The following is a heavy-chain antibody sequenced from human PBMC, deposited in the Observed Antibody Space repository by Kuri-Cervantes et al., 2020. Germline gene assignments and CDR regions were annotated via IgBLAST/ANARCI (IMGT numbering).Heavy chain of an antibody. D-gene: IGHD2-21*01. J-gene: IGHJ6*02. CDR2: MNPNSGNT. Sequence: ASVKVSCNASGYTFTSYDINWVRQATGQGLEWMGWMNPNSGNTGYAQKFQGRVTMTRNTSISTAYMELSSLGSEDTAVYYCARGLRFVKQKTAYEMDVWGQGTTVTVSS. CDR1: GYTFTSYD. CDR3: ARGLRFVKQKTAYEMDV. V-gene: IGHV1-8*01.